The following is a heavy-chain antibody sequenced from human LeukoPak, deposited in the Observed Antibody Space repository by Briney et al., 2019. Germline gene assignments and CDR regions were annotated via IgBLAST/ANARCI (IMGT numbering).Heavy chain of an antibody. CDR2: IHADGVGT. J-gene: IGHJ4*02. Sequence: PGGSLRLSCAASGFPFNTQDMRWVRQAPGKGLEWVSSIHADGVGTFYADSVRGRFTISRDNTKNTLYLQMNSLRAEDTAVYYCASLTNHSFDDWGQGTLVTVSS. CDR1: GFPFNTQD. CDR3: ASLTNHSFDD. V-gene: IGHV3-23*01.